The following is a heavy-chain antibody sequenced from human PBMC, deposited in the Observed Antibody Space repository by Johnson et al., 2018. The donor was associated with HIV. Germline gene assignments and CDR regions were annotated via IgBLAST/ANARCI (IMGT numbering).Heavy chain of an antibody. Sequence: QVQLVESGGGVVQPGRSLRLSCAASGFTFSSYAMHWVRQAPGKGLEWVAVISYDGSNKYYADSVKGRFTISRDNSKNTLYLQMNSLKTEDTAVYYCTTDLAVAGYAFDIWGQGTMVTVSS. D-gene: IGHD6-19*01. CDR2: ISYDGSNK. J-gene: IGHJ3*02. CDR3: TTDLAVAGYAFDI. CDR1: GFTFSSYA. V-gene: IGHV3-30*04.